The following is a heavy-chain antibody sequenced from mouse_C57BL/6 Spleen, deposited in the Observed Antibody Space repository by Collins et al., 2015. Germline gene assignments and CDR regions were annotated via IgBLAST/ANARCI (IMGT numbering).Heavy chain of an antibody. D-gene: IGHD1-1*01. Sequence: QIQLVQSGPELKKPGETVKISCKASGYTFTTYGMSWVKQAPGKGLKWMGWINTYSGVPTYADDFKGRFAFSLETSASTAYLQINNLKNEDTATYFCARGDTTVVPWGQGTTLTVSS. CDR1: GYTFTTYG. V-gene: IGHV9-3*01. CDR2: INTYSGVP. J-gene: IGHJ2*01. CDR3: ARGDTTVVP.